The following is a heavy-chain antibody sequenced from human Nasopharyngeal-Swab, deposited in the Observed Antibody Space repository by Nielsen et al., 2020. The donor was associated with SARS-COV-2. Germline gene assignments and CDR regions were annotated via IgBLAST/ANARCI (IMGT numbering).Heavy chain of an antibody. Sequence: WVRQAPGQGLEWMGIINPSGGSTSYAQKFQGRVTMTRDTSTSTVYMELSSLRSEDTAVYYCARDGSRDIVVVVAATTSCYFDYWGQGTPVTVSS. V-gene: IGHV1-46*01. D-gene: IGHD2-15*01. CDR2: INPSGGST. CDR3: ARDGSRDIVVVVAATTSCYFDY. J-gene: IGHJ4*02.